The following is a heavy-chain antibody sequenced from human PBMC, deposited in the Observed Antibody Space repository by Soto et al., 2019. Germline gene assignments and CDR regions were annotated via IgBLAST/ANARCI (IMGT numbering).Heavy chain of an antibody. CDR3: ARDKQKWSRFRDYYYYGMDV. D-gene: IGHD3-10*01. J-gene: IGHJ6*02. Sequence: ASVKVSCKASGGTFSSYAISWVRQAPGQGLEWMGGIIPIFGTANYAQKFQGRVTITADESTSTAYMELSSLRSEDTAVYYCARDKQKWSRFRDYYYYGMDVWGQGTTVTVSS. CDR1: GGTFSSYA. CDR2: IIPIFGTA. V-gene: IGHV1-69*13.